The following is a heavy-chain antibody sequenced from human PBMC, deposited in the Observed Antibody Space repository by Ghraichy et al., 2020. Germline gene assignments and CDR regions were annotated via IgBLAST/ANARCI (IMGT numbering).Heavy chain of an antibody. CDR1: GFTFSSYA. V-gene: IGHV3-23*01. CDR2: ISGSGGST. J-gene: IGHJ6*02. D-gene: IGHD4-23*01. CDR3: AKGEEGGGYYYYYGMDV. Sequence: GGSLRLSCAASGFTFSSYAMSWVRQAPGKGLEWVSAISGSGGSTYYADSVKGRFTISRDNSKNTLYLQMNSLRAEDTAVYYCAKGEEGGGYYYYYGMDVWGQGTTVTVSS.